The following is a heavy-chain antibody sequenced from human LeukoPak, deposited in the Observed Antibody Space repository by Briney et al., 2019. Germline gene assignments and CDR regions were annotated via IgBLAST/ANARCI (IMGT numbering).Heavy chain of an antibody. CDR2: IKQVGSAD. CDR1: GFLFRTYW. CDR3: AKVKDTAMTDY. D-gene: IGHD5-18*01. V-gene: IGHV3-7*03. Sequence: PGGSLRLSCAASGFLFRTYWMTWVRQAPGEGLEWVANIKQVGSADFYVDSVEGRSTISRANAENLVYLQISSLRAEDTAVYYGAKVKDTAMTDYWGQGTLVTVSS. J-gene: IGHJ4*02.